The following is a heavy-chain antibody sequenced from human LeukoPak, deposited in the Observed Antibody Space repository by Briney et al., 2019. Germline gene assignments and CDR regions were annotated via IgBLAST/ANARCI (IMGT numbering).Heavy chain of an antibody. CDR2: ISNSGVT. CDR1: GGSISSDDHY. CDR3: VTGGSSGSYYSLDY. V-gene: IGHV4-30-4*01. D-gene: IGHD3-10*01. J-gene: IGHJ4*02. Sequence: PSETLSLTCTVSGGSISSDDHYCGWVRQPPGKGPEWIGYISNSGVTYYSPSLRSQITMSVDTTKKQFSLKLSSVTAANTAMYYCVTGGSSGSYYSLDYWGQGTLVTVSS.